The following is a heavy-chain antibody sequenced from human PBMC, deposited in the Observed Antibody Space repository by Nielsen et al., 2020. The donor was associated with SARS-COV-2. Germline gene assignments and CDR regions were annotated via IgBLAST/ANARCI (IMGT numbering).Heavy chain of an antibody. D-gene: IGHD6-13*01. J-gene: IGHJ4*02. CDR1: GFTFSSYA. Sequence: GGSLRLSCAASGFTFSSYAMSWVRQAPGKGLEWVSVIYSGGSTYYADSVKGRFTISRDNSKNTLYLQMNSLRAEDTAVYYCASMYSSSWFDYWGQGTLVTVSS. CDR3: ASMYSSSWFDY. V-gene: IGHV3-53*01. CDR2: IYSGGST.